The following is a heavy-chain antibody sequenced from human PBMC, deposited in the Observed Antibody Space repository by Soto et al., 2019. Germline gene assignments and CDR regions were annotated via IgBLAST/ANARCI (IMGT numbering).Heavy chain of an antibody. CDR2: IYYSGST. Sequence: QVQLQESGPGLVKPSQTLSLTCTVSGGSISSGGYYWSWSRQHPGKGLEWIWYIYYSGSTYYNPSLKSRVTISVDTSKNQFSLKLSSVTAADTAVYYCASAKWVLGAFDIWGQGTMVTVSS. V-gene: IGHV4-31*03. D-gene: IGHD1-26*01. CDR1: GGSISSGGYY. CDR3: ASAKWVLGAFDI. J-gene: IGHJ3*02.